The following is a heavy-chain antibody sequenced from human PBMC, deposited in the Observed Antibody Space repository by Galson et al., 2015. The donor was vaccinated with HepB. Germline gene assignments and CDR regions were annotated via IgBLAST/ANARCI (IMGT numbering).Heavy chain of an antibody. J-gene: IGHJ5*02. D-gene: IGHD6-13*01. Sequence: SLRLSCAASGFTFSSYSMNWVRQAPGKGLEWVSSISSSSSYIYYADSVKGRFTISRDNAKNSLYLQMNSLRAEDTAVYYCARENGYRVPSWFDPWGQGTLVTVSS. V-gene: IGHV3-21*01. CDR3: ARENGYRVPSWFDP. CDR1: GFTFSSYS. CDR2: ISSSSSYI.